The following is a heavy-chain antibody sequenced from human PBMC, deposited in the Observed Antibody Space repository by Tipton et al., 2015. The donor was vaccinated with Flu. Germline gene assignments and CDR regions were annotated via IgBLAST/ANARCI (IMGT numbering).Heavy chain of an antibody. J-gene: IGHJ1*01. V-gene: IGHV4-34*01. CDR2: INHSGST. D-gene: IGHD6-13*01. CDR1: GGSFSGYY. CDR3: ARTGYSSSWLYFQH. Sequence: TLSLTCAVYGGSFSGYYWSWIRQPPGKGLEWIGEINHSGSTNYNPSLKSRVTISVDTSKNQFSLKLSSVTAADTAVYYCARTGYSSSWLYFQHWGQGTLVTGSS.